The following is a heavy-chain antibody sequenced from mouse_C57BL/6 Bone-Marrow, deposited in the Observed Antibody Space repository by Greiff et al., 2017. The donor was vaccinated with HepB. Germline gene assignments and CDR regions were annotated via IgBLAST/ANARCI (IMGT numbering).Heavy chain of an antibody. CDR2: ISNGGGST. CDR3: ARREYFDV. Sequence: EVKVVESGGGLVQPGGSLKLSCAASGFTFSDYYMYWVRQTPEKRLEWVAYISNGGGSTYYPDTVKGRFTISRDNAKNTLYLQMSRLKSEDTAMYYCARREYFDVWGTGTTVTVSS. V-gene: IGHV5-12*01. CDR1: GFTFSDYY. J-gene: IGHJ1*03.